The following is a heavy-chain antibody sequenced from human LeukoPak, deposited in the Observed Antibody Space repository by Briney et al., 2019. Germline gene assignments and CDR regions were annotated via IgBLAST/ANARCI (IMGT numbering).Heavy chain of an antibody. J-gene: IGHJ6*03. CDR2: IHYSGST. D-gene: IGHD6-13*01. CDR3: ARVAPADYYYYYYYMDV. Sequence: SETLSLTCTVSGGSISSGDYYWSWIRQPPGKGLEWIGYIHYSGSTYYNPSLKSRVTISVDTPKNQFSLKLSSVTAADTAVYYCARVAPADYYYYYYYMDVWGKGTTVTVSS. V-gene: IGHV4-30-4*08. CDR1: GGSISSGDYY.